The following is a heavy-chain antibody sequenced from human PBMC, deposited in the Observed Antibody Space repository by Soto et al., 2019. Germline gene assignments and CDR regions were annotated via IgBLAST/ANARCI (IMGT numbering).Heavy chain of an antibody. Sequence: DVQLVESGGGLIQPGGSLRLSCADFGLTVSGKYYMAWVRQAPGKGLEWLSALYDLDGIYYADSVKGRFTTSGDSSKNIVYLQMDDLRPADTAVYYCASWHLREHAYDVWGQGTTVTVSS. V-gene: IGHV3-53*01. CDR3: ASWHLREHAYDV. CDR2: LYDLDGI. D-gene: IGHD4-17*01. CDR1: GLTVSGKYY. J-gene: IGHJ3*01.